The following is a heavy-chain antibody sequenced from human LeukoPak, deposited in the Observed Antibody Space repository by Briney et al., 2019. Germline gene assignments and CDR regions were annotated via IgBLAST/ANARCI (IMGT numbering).Heavy chain of an antibody. V-gene: IGHV1-69*13. D-gene: IGHD1-26*01. CDR2: IIPIFGTA. Sequence: SVKVSYKASGGTFSSYAISWVRQAPGQGLEWMGGIIPIFGTANYAQKFQGRVTITADESTSTAYMELSSLRSEDTAVYYCARDLLRSPPPYYYYYYMDVWGKGTTVTVSS. J-gene: IGHJ6*03. CDR3: ARDLLRSPPPYYYYYYMDV. CDR1: GGTFSSYA.